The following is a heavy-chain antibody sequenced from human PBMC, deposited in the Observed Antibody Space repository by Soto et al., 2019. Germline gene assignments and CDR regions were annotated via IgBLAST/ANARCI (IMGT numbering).Heavy chain of an antibody. Sequence: ASVKVSCKASGYTFTSCAMRWVRQAPGQRLEWMGWINAGNGNTKYSQKFQGRVTITRDTSASTAYMELSSLRSEDTAVYYCARDTCSSTSCYSLDYWGQGTLVTVSS. V-gene: IGHV1-3*01. J-gene: IGHJ4*02. CDR3: ARDTCSSTSCYSLDY. CDR1: GYTFTSCA. CDR2: INAGNGNT. D-gene: IGHD2-2*01.